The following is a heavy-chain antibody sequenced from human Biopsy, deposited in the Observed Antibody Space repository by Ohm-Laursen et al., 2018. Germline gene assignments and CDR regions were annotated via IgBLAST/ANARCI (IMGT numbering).Heavy chain of an antibody. CDR1: GFTFSSHG. CDR3: LREAATGYYRTADF. D-gene: IGHD3-9*01. CDR2: FSYDGINK. V-gene: IGHV3-30*03. J-gene: IGHJ4*02. Sequence: SLRLSCAASGFTFSSHGMHWVRQAPGKGLEWVAHFSYDGINKHYADSVKGRFAISRDNSKNTLSLQMNSLRVEDTAMYYCLREAATGYYRTADFWGQGTLVTVSS.